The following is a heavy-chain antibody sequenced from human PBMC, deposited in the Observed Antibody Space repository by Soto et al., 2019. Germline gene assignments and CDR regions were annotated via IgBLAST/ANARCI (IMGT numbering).Heavy chain of an antibody. CDR3: ARKQWLVLSPFDY. Sequence: HPGGFLRLSCAASGFTFSSYWMSWVRQAPGKGLEWVANIKEDGGEKYYVDSVKGRFTISRDNAKNSLYLQMNSLRAEDTAVYYCARKQWLVLSPFDYWGQGTLVTVSS. V-gene: IGHV3-7*03. CDR2: IKEDGGEK. CDR1: GFTFSSYW. J-gene: IGHJ4*02. D-gene: IGHD6-19*01.